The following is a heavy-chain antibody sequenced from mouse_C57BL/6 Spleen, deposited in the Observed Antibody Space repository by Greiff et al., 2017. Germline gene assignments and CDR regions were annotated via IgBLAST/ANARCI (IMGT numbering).Heavy chain of an antibody. CDR3: ANHYYGSSYYAMDY. CDR2: IHPSDSDT. V-gene: IGHV1-74*01. D-gene: IGHD1-1*01. CDR1: GYTFTSYW. J-gene: IGHJ4*01. Sequence: QVQLQQPGAELVKPGASVKVSCKASGYTFTSYWMHWVKQRPGQGLEWIGRIHPSDSDTNYNQKFKGKATLTVDKSSSTAYMQLSSLTPEDSAVYYCANHYYGSSYYAMDYWGQGTSVTVSS.